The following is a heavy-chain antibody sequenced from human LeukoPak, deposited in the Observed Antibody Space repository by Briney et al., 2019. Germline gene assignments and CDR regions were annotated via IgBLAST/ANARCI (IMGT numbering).Heavy chain of an antibody. V-gene: IGHV1-2*02. CDR3: ASDYGDYGLADY. CDR1: GYTFTGYY. J-gene: IGHJ4*02. D-gene: IGHD4-17*01. CDR2: INPNSGGT. Sequence: ASVKVSCKASGYTFTGYYMHWVRQAPGQGLEWMGWINPNSGGTNYAQKFQGRVTMTRDTSISTAYMELSSLRSEDTAVYYCASDYGDYGLADYWGQGTLVTVSS.